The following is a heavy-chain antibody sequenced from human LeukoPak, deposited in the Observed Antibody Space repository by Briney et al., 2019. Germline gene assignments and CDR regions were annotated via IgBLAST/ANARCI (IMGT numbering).Heavy chain of an antibody. CDR3: AREVGDNQSKYRNYWFDP. J-gene: IGHJ5*02. CDR2: IYPGDSDT. V-gene: IGHV5-51*01. D-gene: IGHD2/OR15-2a*01. CDR1: GYNFTNYW. Sequence: GASLQISCKGSGYNFTNYWIGWVRQLPGKGLECMGIIYPGDSDTRYSPSFQGQVTISADKSISTAYMELSSLRSEDTAVYYCAREVGDNQSKYRNYWFDPWGQGTLVTVSS.